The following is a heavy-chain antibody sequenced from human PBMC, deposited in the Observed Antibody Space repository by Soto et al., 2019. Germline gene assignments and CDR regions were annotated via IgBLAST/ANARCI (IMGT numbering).Heavy chain of an antibody. Sequence: PSETLSLTCTVSGGSVSSGSYYWSWIRQPPGKGLEWIGYIYYSGSTNYNPSLKSRVTISVDTSKNQFSLKLSSVTAADTAVYYCAAWQYCSSTSCRNWFDPWGQGTLVTVSS. CDR1: GGSVSSGSYY. D-gene: IGHD2-2*01. V-gene: IGHV4-61*01. CDR2: IYYSGST. J-gene: IGHJ5*02. CDR3: AAWQYCSSTSCRNWFDP.